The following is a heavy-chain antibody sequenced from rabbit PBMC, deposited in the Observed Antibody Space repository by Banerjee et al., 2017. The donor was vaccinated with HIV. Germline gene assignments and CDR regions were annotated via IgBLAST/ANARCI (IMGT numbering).Heavy chain of an antibody. V-gene: IGHV1S40*01. CDR2: IYAGSSGST. J-gene: IGHJ4*01. CDR3: ARASYYFNL. CDR1: GFSFSSYYY. Sequence: QSLEESGGDLVKPGASLTLTCTASGFSFSSYYYMCWVRQAPGKGLEWIACIYAGSSGSTYYASWAKGRFTISSHNAQNTLYLQLNSLTAADTATYFCARASYYFNLWGQGTLVTVS.